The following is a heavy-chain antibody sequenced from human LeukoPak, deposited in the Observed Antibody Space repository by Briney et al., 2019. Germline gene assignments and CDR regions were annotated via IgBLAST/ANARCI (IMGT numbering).Heavy chain of an antibody. J-gene: IGHJ4*02. CDR1: GGSISSSSYY. CDR2: IYYSGST. V-gene: IGHV4-39*07. Sequence: PSETLSLTCTVSGGSISSSSYYWGWIRQPPGKGLEWIGSIYYSGSTYYNPSLKSRVTISVDTSKNQFSLKLSSVTAADTAVYYCARDPFERGSYLYYFDYWGQGTLVTVSS. D-gene: IGHD1-26*01. CDR3: ARDPFERGSYLYYFDY.